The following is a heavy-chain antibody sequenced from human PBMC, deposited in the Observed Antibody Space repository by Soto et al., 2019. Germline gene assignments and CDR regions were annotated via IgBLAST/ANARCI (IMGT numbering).Heavy chain of an antibody. V-gene: IGHV4-31*03. CDR3: ARVFGFGCMDV. CDR1: GGSISSGVYY. D-gene: IGHD3-10*01. CDR2: IYYSWST. J-gene: IGHJ6*02. Sequence: QVQLQESGPGLVKPSQTLSLTCTVSGGSISSGVYYWSWIRQHPGKGLEWIGYIYYSWSTYYNPSLKSRVTISVDTSKNQFSLKLSYVTAADTAVYYCARVFGFGCMDVWGQGTTVTVSS.